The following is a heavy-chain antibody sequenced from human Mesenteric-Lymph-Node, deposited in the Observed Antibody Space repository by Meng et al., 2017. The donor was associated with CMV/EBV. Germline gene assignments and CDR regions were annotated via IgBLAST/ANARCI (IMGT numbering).Heavy chain of an antibody. Sequence: CAASGFSINNFGIHWVRQAPDKGLDWVAFIRYDGIQKYYADSVKGRFTVSRDTSKNTLYLQMNSLRAEDTAVYYCAKVGYHDTSGHFYYSDYWGQGTLVTVSS. V-gene: IGHV3-30*02. CDR3: AKVGYHDTSGHFYYSDY. J-gene: IGHJ4*02. CDR2: IRYDGIQK. CDR1: GFSINNFG. D-gene: IGHD3-16*02.